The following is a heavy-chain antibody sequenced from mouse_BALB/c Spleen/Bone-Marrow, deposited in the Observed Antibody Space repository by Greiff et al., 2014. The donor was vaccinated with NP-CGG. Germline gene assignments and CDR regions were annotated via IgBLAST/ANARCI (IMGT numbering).Heavy chain of an antibody. J-gene: IGHJ3*01. CDR1: GYTFTSYW. CDR2: INPSNGRT. V-gene: IGHV1S81*02. Sequence: QVQLQQSGAELVKPGASVKLSCKASGYTFTSYWMHWVKQRHGQGLEWIGEINPSNGRTNYNEKFKSKATLTVDKSSSTAYMQLSSLTSEDSAVYYCARYATATYWFAYWGQGTLVTVSA. D-gene: IGHD1-2*01. CDR3: ARYATATYWFAY.